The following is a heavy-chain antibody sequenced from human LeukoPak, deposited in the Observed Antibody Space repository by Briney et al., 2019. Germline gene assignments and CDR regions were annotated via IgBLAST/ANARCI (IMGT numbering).Heavy chain of an antibody. CDR2: IEKDGSNK. CDR3: AKDLEQWPAVPEY. CDR1: GFTLKNFG. J-gene: IGHJ4*02. V-gene: IGHV3-30*02. Sequence: GSLRTFFSAAGFTLKNFGKQLVRPASGQGLGWGAFIEKDGSNKYYADSVKGRFTVSRDNSKNRLYLQMNSLRPEETALYYCAKDLEQWPAVPEYWGQGTLVIVSS. D-gene: IGHD6-19*01.